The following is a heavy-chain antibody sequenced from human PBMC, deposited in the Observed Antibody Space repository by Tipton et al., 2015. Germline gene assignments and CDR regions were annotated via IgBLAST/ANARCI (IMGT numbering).Heavy chain of an antibody. CDR3: ARDLEHGMDV. CDR2: ISFSDTT. Sequence: TLSLTCTVSGGSVSSGSYYWSWIRQPPGKGLEWIGYISFSDTTHYNPSLKSRITISLNTSKNQFSLKMSSVTAADTAVYFCARDLEHGMDVWGQGTLVIVSS. D-gene: IGHD1/OR15-1a*01. CDR1: GGSVSSGSYY. V-gene: IGHV4-61*01. J-gene: IGHJ4*02.